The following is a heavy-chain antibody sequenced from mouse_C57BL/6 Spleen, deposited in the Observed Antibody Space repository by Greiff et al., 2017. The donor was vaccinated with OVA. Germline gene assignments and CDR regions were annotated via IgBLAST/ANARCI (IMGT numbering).Heavy chain of an antibody. CDR1: GFSLSTSGMG. D-gene: IGHD1-1*02. Sequence: QVTLKESGPGILQSSQTLSLTCSFSGFSLSTSGMGVSWIRQPPGKGLEWLVHIYWDDDKRYSPSLKSRLTISEDTSRNQVFLKITSVDTADTATYYCARRAMGFDDWGQGTTLTVSS. V-gene: IGHV8-12*01. CDR2: IYWDDDK. J-gene: IGHJ2*01. CDR3: ARRAMGFDD.